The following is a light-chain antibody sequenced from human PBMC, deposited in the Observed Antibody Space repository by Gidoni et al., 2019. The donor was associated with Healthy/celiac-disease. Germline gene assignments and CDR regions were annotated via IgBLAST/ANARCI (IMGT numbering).Light chain of an antibody. V-gene: IGKV3-15*01. CDR2: GAS. CDR1: QSVSSN. J-gene: IGKJ1*01. Sequence: EIVMTQSPATLSVSPGERATLSCRASQSVSSNLAWYQQKPGQAPRLLIYGASTRATGIPARFSGSGSGTEFTLTISSLQSEDFAVYYCQQYNNPTWTFXQXTKVEIK. CDR3: QQYNNPTWT.